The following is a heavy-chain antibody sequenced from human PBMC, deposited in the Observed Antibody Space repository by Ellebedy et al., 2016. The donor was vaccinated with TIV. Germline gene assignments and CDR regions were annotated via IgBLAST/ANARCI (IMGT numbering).Heavy chain of an antibody. J-gene: IGHJ4*02. CDR2: IIPILGIA. V-gene: IGHV1-69*04. D-gene: IGHD3-22*01. CDR1: RGTFSSYA. CDR3: ARELTNYYDSSGHVGD. Sequence: SVKVSXKASRGTFSSYAISWVRQAPGQGLEWMGRIIPILGIANYAQKFQGRVTITADKSTSTAYMELSSLRSEDTAVYYCARELTNYYDSSGHVGDWGQGTLVTVSS.